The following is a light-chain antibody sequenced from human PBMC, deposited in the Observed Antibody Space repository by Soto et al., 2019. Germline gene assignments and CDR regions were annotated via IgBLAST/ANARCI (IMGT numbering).Light chain of an antibody. CDR2: DAS. V-gene: IGKV1-5*01. CDR1: QSTSSW. J-gene: IGKJ2*01. Sequence: DIQRTQSPSTGSASGGDRVTITCRASQSTSSWLAWYQQKPGKAPKLLIYDASNLESGVPSRFSGSGSGTEFTLTISSLRPDDFATYYCQQYNSYSGYTFGQGTKVDIK. CDR3: QQYNSYSGYT.